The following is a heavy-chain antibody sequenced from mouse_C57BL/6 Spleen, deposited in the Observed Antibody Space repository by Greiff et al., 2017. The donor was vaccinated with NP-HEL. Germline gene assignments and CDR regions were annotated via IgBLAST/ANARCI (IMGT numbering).Heavy chain of an antibody. CDR2: FYPGSGSI. V-gene: IGHV1-62-2*01. D-gene: IGHD4-1*01. CDR1: GYTFTEYT. CDR3: ARHEEGFRANWGYFDY. J-gene: IGHJ2*01. Sequence: VQLQQSGAELVKPGASVKLSCKASGYTFTEYTIHWVKQRSGQGLEWIGWFYPGSGSIKYNEKFKDKATLTADKSSSTVYMELSRLTSEDSAVYFCARHEEGFRANWGYFDYWGQGTTLTVSS.